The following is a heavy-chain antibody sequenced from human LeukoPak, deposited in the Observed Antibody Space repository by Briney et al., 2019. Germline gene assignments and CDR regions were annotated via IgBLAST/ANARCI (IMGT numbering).Heavy chain of an antibody. CDR1: GYTFTSYY. J-gene: IGHJ4*02. D-gene: IGHD3-10*01. CDR2: INPSGGST. Sequence: GASVKVSCMASGYTFTSYYMHWVRQAPGQGLEWMGIINPSGGSTSYAQKFQGRVTMTRDTSTSTVYMELSSLRSEDTAIYYCARDQRWGFGEYNGRLDYWGQGTLVTVSS. CDR3: ARDQRWGFGEYNGRLDY. V-gene: IGHV1-46*01.